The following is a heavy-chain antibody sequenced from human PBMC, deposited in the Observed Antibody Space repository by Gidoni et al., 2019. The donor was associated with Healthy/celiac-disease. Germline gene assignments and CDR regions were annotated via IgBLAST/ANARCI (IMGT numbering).Heavy chain of an antibody. CDR1: GGSISSGGYY. Sequence: QAQLQESGPGLVKPSKTLSLTCTVSGGSISSGGYYWSWIRQHPGKGLEWIGYIYYSGSTYYNPYVKSRVTISVDTSKNQFSLKLSSVTAADTAVYYCARGPPRDYKDYYYGMDVWGQGTTVTVSS. V-gene: IGHV4-31*03. J-gene: IGHJ6*02. D-gene: IGHD3-16*01. CDR2: IYYSGST. CDR3: ARGPPRDYKDYYYGMDV.